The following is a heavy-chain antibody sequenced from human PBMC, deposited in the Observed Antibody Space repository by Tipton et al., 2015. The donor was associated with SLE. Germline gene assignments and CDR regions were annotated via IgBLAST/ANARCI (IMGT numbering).Heavy chain of an antibody. V-gene: IGHV4-39*07. CDR3: ARSISGYNPYDS. CDR2: ISYSENT. CDR1: GDSISSSGYQ. J-gene: IGHJ4*02. D-gene: IGHD5-12*01. Sequence: TLSLTCTVFGDSISSSGYQWGWIRQPPGKGLEWIGRISYSENTYYNPSLRSRVTLLLDMSKNQFSLQLDSVTAADSAVYYCARSISGYNPYDSWGQGTLVTVSS.